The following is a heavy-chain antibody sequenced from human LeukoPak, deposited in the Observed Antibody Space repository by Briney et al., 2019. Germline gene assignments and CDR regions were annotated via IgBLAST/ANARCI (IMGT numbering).Heavy chain of an antibody. CDR1: GGSINNYY. CDR3: ARGGYSYGLRFDY. CDR2: IYYTGSA. D-gene: IGHD5-18*01. V-gene: IGHV4-59*12. Sequence: SETLSLTCTVSGGSINNYYWSWIRQPPGKGLEWIGYIYYTGSANYHPSLKSRVTMSVDKSKNQFSLKLSSVTAADTAVYYCARGGYSYGLRFDYWGQGTLVTVSS. J-gene: IGHJ4*02.